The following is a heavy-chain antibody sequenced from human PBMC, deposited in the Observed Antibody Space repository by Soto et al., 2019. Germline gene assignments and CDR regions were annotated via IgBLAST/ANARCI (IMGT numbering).Heavy chain of an antibody. Sequence: QVQLQESGPGLVKPSQTLSLTCTVSGGSISSGGYYWSWIRQHPGKGLEWIGYIYYSGSTYYNPSLKSRVTXXVXTXKNQFSLKLSSVTAADTAVYYCARSYHDSSGYDFDYWGQGTLVTVSS. J-gene: IGHJ4*02. V-gene: IGHV4-31*03. D-gene: IGHD3-22*01. CDR2: IYYSGST. CDR1: GGSISSGGYY. CDR3: ARSYHDSSGYDFDY.